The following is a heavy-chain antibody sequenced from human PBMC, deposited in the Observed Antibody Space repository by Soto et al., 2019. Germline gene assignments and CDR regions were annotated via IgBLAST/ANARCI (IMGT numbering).Heavy chain of an antibody. J-gene: IGHJ3*01. V-gene: IGHV4-59*01. CDR1: GGSISTYF. CDR2: ISDSGRI. D-gene: IGHD6-13*01. Sequence: SETLSLTCTVSGGSISTYFWNWLRQPPGKGLKWIAYISDSGRILYNPSLKSRVTLSLDASKNQFSLRLSSVTAADTSVYYCARDRMAAVATEVAFDFWGQGTMVT. CDR3: ARDRMAAVATEVAFDF.